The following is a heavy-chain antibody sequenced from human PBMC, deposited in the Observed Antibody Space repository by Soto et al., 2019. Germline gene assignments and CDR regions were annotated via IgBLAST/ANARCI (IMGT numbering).Heavy chain of an antibody. J-gene: IGHJ5*02. Sequence: GGSRGLSWAGSGFTFSSSAIGWVRQAPGKGLEWVSSLDKSGGGISYAGSGEGRFTISRDNTKNTLYLQMNSLRAEDTAVYYWFSTRDGNHRFLHSGPALLSSDP. CDR3: FSTRDGNHRFLHSGPALLSSDP. D-gene: IGHD1-1*01. CDR2: LDKSGGGI. CDR1: GFTFSSSA. V-gene: IGHV3-23*01.